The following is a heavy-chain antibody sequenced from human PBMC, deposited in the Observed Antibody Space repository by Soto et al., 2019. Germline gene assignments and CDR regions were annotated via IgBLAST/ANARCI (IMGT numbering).Heavy chain of an antibody. CDR3: AKVPQIGDLSGGLDH. V-gene: IGHV3-23*01. D-gene: IGHD3-16*01. J-gene: IGHJ4*02. CDR2: ISGSADST. Sequence: PGGSLSLSCAASGFTFTNYEMNWVRQTPGKGLEWVSAISGSADSTYYADSVKGRFTISRDNSKSTLYLRMDSLRSEDTAVYYCAKVPQIGDLSGGLDHWGQGTLVTVSS. CDR1: GFTFTNYE.